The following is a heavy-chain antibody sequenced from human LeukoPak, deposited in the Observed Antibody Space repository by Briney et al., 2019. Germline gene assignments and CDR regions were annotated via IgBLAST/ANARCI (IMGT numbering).Heavy chain of an antibody. J-gene: IGHJ4*02. Sequence: GGSLRLSCAASGYTFSSYAMSWVRQAPGNGLEWVSAISGSGGSTYYADSVKGRFTISRDNSKNTLYLQMNSLRAEDTAVYYCAKDYYGSGSYYKFFDYWGQGTLVTVSS. V-gene: IGHV3-23*01. CDR2: ISGSGGST. D-gene: IGHD3-10*01. CDR1: GYTFSSYA. CDR3: AKDYYGSGSYYKFFDY.